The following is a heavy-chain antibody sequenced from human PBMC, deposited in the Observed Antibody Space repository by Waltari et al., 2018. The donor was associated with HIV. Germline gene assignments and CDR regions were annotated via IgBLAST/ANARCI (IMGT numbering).Heavy chain of an antibody. V-gene: IGHV4-61*02. J-gene: IGHJ6*02. CDR2: IDTTGTT. Sequence: QVQLQESGPGLVKPSQTLSLTCTVSGGSISSGTYYWTWIRQPAGKGLEWIGRIDTTGTTNSNPSLKSRVTISVDTSNNQFSLKLTSVTVADTALYYCAREGCSGGSCYRYYYYYYGLDVWGQGTTVTVSS. CDR1: GGSISSGTYY. D-gene: IGHD2-15*01. CDR3: AREGCSGGSCYRYYYYYYGLDV.